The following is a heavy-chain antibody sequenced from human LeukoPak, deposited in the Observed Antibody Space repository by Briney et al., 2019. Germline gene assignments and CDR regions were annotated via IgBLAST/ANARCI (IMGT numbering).Heavy chain of an antibody. CDR2: ISYDGSNK. J-gene: IGHJ4*02. CDR3: AKYSSSWDEDY. D-gene: IGHD6-13*01. CDR1: GFTFSSYG. V-gene: IGHV3-30*18. Sequence: QAGGSLILSCAASGFTFSSYGMHWVRQAPGKGLEWVALISYDGSNKYYADSVKGRFTISRDNSKNTLYLQMNSLRAEDTAVYYCAKYSSSWDEDYWGQGTLVTVSP.